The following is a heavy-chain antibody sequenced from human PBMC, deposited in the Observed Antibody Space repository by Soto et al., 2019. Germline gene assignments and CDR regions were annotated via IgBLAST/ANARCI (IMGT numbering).Heavy chain of an antibody. Sequence: PGGSLRLCCAASGFTLSNYGMSWVRQAPGKGLEWVASISQNGRNKYYVDSVKGRFTISRDNSKNTLYLQMNSLRAEDTAVYYCAKDGKGGIDAFAIWGQGTMVTVSS. V-gene: IGHV3-30*18. D-gene: IGHD3-10*01. CDR1: GFTLSNYG. CDR3: AKDGKGGIDAFAI. J-gene: IGHJ3*02. CDR2: ISQNGRNK.